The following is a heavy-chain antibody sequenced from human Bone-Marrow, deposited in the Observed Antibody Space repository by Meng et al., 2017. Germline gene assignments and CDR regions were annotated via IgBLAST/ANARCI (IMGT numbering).Heavy chain of an antibody. Sequence: GESLKISCAASGFTFDDYTMHWVRQAPGKGLEWVSLISWDGGSTYYADSVKGRFTISRDNSKNSLYLQMNSLRTEDTALYYCARPNYYDSSGAFDIWGQGTMVTVSS. V-gene: IGHV3-43*01. CDR1: GFTFDDYT. CDR2: ISWDGGST. D-gene: IGHD3-22*01. CDR3: ARPNYYDSSGAFDI. J-gene: IGHJ3*02.